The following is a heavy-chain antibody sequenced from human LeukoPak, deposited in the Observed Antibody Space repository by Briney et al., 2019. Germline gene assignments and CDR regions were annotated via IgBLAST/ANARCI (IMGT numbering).Heavy chain of an antibody. CDR3: ARVGDFWSALSSGADV. Sequence: SETLSLTCTVSGGSISSSSYYWGWIRQPPGKGLEWIGSIYYSGSTYYNPSLKSRVTISVDTSKNQFSLKLSSVTAADTAVYYCARVGDFWSALSSGADVWGKGTTVTVSS. CDR1: GGSISSSSYY. D-gene: IGHD3-3*01. V-gene: IGHV4-39*07. CDR2: IYYSGST. J-gene: IGHJ6*04.